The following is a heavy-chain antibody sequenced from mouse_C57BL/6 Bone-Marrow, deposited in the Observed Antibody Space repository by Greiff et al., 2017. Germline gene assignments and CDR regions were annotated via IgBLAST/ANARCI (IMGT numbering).Heavy chain of an antibody. Sequence: QVQLKQSGAELVRPGASVKLSCKASGYTFTDYYINWVKQRPGQGLEWIARIYPGSGNTYYNEKFKGKATLTAEKSSSTAYMQLSSLTSEDSAVYFCARRRVGYYGSSFYYFDYWGQGTTLTVSS. J-gene: IGHJ2*01. CDR3: ARRRVGYYGSSFYYFDY. CDR1: GYTFTDYY. D-gene: IGHD1-1*01. V-gene: IGHV1-76*01. CDR2: IYPGSGNT.